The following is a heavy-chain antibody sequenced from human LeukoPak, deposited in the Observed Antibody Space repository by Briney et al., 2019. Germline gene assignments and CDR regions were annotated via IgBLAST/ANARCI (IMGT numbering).Heavy chain of an antibody. Sequence: SQTLSLTCVVSGDSVSSKNGAWNWIRQSPSGGLEWLGRLYYRSKWYNDYAESMEGRMTISQDTSKNQYSLHLNSVTPDDTAVYYCARDFGTTGWHTFDYWGQGTLVTVSS. CDR2: LYYRSKWYN. CDR3: ARDFGTTGWHTFDY. J-gene: IGHJ4*02. V-gene: IGHV6-1*01. CDR1: GDSVSSKNGA. D-gene: IGHD6-19*01.